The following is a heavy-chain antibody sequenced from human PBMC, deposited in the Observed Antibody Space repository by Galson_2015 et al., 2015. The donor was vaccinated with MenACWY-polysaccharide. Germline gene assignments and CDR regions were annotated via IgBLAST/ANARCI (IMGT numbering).Heavy chain of an antibody. CDR3: ARQGGRYAGSYDI. J-gene: IGHJ3*02. CDR2: MYPGDSDR. Sequence: QSGAEVKKPGESLTISCKGSGYSFTNYWIAWVRQMPGKGLEWMGIMYPGDSDRRYSPSFQGQVTISADKSISTAYLQWSSLKASDTAMYYCARQGGRYAGSYDIWGQGTMVTVSS. CDR1: GYSFTNYW. D-gene: IGHD1-26*01. V-gene: IGHV5-51*01.